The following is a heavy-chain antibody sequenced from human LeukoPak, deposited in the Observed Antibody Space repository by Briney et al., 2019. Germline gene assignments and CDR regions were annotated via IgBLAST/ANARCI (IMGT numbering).Heavy chain of an antibody. CDR3: ARDPYSGGYWNYYYYYMDV. V-gene: IGHV3-21*01. CDR1: GFTFSSYS. Sequence: GGSLRLSCAASGFTFSSYSMNWVRQAPGKRLEWVSSISSSSSYIYYADSVKGRFTISRDNAKNSLYLQMNSLRAEDTAVYYCARDPYSGGYWNYYYYYMDVWGKGTTVTISS. D-gene: IGHD1-26*01. CDR2: ISSSSSYI. J-gene: IGHJ6*03.